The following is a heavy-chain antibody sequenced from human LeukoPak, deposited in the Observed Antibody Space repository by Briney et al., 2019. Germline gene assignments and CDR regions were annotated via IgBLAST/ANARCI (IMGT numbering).Heavy chain of an antibody. J-gene: IGHJ4*02. CDR3: ARGSSGSAR. CDR2: IKQEGSET. Sequence: GGSLRLSCVASGFTFSNSWMSWVRQAPGKGLEWVANIKQEGSETYYADSVKGRFTISRDNSNNLLFLQMSSLRTEDTAVYYYARGSSGSARWGQGTLVTVSS. V-gene: IGHV3-7*03. CDR1: GFTFSNSW. D-gene: IGHD1-26*01.